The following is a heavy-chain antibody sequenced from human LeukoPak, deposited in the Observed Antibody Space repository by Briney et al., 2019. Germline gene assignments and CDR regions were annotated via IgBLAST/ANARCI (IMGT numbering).Heavy chain of an antibody. CDR3: ARDAEYYDILTGYFQLPPQFDY. CDR1: GFTFSSYW. Sequence: PGGSLRLSCAASGFTFSSYWMSWVRQAPGKGLEWVANIKQDGSEKYYVDSMKGRFTISRHNAKNSLYLQMNSLRAEDTAVYYCARDAEYYDILTGYFQLPPQFDYWGQGTLVTVSS. V-gene: IGHV3-7*01. D-gene: IGHD3-9*01. J-gene: IGHJ4*02. CDR2: IKQDGSEK.